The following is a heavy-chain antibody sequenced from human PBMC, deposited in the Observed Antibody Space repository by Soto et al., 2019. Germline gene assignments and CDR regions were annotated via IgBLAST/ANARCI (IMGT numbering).Heavy chain of an antibody. CDR3: ARERTSRSSSLYCDY. CDR2: ISAYNGNT. D-gene: IGHD6-13*01. V-gene: IGHV1-18*01. Sequence: QVQLVQSGAEVKKPGASVKVSCKASGYTFTSYGIRWVRQAPGQGLEWMGWISAYNGNTNYAQKLQGKVTMTTDTSTSTAYMGLRSLRSDDTAVNYCARERTSRSSSLYCDYWGQGTLVTVSS. CDR1: GYTFTSYG. J-gene: IGHJ4*02.